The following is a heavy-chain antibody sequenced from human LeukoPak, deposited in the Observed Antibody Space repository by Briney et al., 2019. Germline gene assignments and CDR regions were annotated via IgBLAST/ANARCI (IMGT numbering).Heavy chain of an antibody. V-gene: IGHV3-66*01. Sequence: GGSLRLSCAASGFTVSSNYMSWVRQAPGKGLEWVSVIYSGGSTYYADSVKGRFTISRDNSKNTLYLQMNSLRAEDTAVCYCARDRSSCYDYWGQGTLVTVSS. CDR2: IYSGGST. D-gene: IGHD6-13*01. CDR3: ARDRSSCYDY. J-gene: IGHJ4*02. CDR1: GFTVSSNY.